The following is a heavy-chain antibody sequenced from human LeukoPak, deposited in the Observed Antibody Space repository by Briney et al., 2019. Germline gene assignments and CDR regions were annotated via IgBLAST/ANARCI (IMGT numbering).Heavy chain of an antibody. D-gene: IGHD3-3*01. CDR2: ISWDGGST. V-gene: IGHV3-43D*03. CDR1: GFTFDDYA. CDR3: AKAQLRFLEWLSLEFDP. Sequence: GGSLRLSCAASGFTFDDYAMHWVRQAPGKGLEWVSLISWDGGSTYYADPVKGRFTISRDNSKNSLYLQMNSLRAEDTALYYCAKAQLRFLEWLSLEFDPWGQGTLVTVSS. J-gene: IGHJ5*02.